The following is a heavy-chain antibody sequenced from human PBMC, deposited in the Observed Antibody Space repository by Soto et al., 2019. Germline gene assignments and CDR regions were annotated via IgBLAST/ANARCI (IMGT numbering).Heavy chain of an antibody. CDR1: RVAFSKFI. V-gene: IGHV1-69*13. CDR3: AKVRYSSPMGYYYGMDV. D-gene: IGHD6-19*01. CDR2: IIPIFGTA. J-gene: IGHJ6*02. Sequence: SVKVSCKASRVAFSKFIVTWVRQAPGLGLEWVGGIIPIFGTANYAQKFQGRVTITGGESTSTSYMEVNNLRSEDTAVYYCAKVRYSSPMGYYYGMDVWGQGTTVTVSS.